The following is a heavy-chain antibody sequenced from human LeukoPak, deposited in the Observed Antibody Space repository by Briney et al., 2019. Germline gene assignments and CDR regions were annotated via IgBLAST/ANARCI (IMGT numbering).Heavy chain of an antibody. CDR2: IYYSGST. V-gene: IGHV4-39*01. CDR3: ARLKVGYIARTLKRARGAFDI. CDR1: GGSISSSSYY. D-gene: IGHD5-24*01. Sequence: SETLSLTCTVSGGSISSSSYYWGWIRQPPGKGLERIGSIYYSGSTYYNPSLKSRVTISVDTSKNQFSLKLSSVTAADTAVYYRARLKVGYIARTLKRARGAFDIWGQGTMVTVSS. J-gene: IGHJ3*02.